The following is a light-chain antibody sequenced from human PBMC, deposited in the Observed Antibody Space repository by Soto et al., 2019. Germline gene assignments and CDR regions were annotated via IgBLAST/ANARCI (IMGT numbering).Light chain of an antibody. J-gene: IGKJ1*01. CDR2: KAS. CDR3: QHYNSYSEA. Sequence: DIQMTQSPSTLSASVGDRVTITCRASQSITNRLAWYQQKPGKAPKVLIYKASTLKSGVPSRFSGSGSGTEFTLTISSLQPDDFATYYCQHYNSYSEAFGQGTKVDI. V-gene: IGKV1-5*03. CDR1: QSITNR.